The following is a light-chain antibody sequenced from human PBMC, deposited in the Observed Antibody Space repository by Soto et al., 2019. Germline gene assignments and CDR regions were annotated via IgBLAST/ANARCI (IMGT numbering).Light chain of an antibody. V-gene: IGKV1-39*01. CDR3: QQTYSTPRGA. Sequence: DIQMTQSPSSLSASVGDRVTITCRASESIRNNLNWYQQKPGKAPKLLIYAASTLQSGVPSRFSGGGSGTECTRTIGSLQPEDFTTDDCQQTYSTPRGAFGQGTKVEFK. J-gene: IGKJ1*01. CDR1: ESIRNN. CDR2: AAS.